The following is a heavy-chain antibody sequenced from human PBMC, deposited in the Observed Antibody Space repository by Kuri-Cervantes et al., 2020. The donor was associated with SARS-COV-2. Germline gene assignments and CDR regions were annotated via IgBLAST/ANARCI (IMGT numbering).Heavy chain of an antibody. J-gene: IGHJ5*02. CDR2: ISSSSSYT. Sequence: LSLTCAASGFTFSSYSMNWVRQAPGKGLEWVSSISSSSSYTYYADSVKGRFTISRDNAKNSLYLQMNSLRAEDAAVYYCARDGGVVIPWFDPWGQGTLVTVSS. CDR3: ARDGGVVIPWFDP. V-gene: IGHV3-21*01. CDR1: GFTFSSYS. D-gene: IGHD3-3*01.